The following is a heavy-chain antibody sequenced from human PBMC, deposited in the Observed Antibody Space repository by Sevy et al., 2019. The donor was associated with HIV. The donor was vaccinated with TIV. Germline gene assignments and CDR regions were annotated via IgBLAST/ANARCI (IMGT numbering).Heavy chain of an antibody. CDR2: INSDGRLS. CDR3: AIGSAGTAQH. V-gene: IGHV3-74*01. J-gene: IGHJ4*02. D-gene: IGHD6-19*01. Sequence: GGSLTLSCAASGFTSGSFYMHWVRQTPKKGLVWVSNINSDGRLSNYADSVKGRFIVSRDNAKNTQHLQMTSLGAEDTAVYYCAIGSAGTAQHWGQGILVTVSS. CDR1: GFTSGSFY.